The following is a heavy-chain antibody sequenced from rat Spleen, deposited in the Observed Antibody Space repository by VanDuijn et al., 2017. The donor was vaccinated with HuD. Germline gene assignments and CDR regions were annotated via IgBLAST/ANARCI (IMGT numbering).Heavy chain of an antibody. Sequence: EVQLVESGGGLVQPGRSMKLSCAASGFTFSNYYMAWVRQAPTKGLEWVASISTGRGNSYYRDSVKGRFTISRDNAKSTLYLQMDSLRSEDTATYYCTRCWDAWGQGASVTVSS. CDR1: GFTFSNYY. V-gene: IGHV5-25*01. J-gene: IGHJ4*01. CDR3: TRCWDA. CDR2: ISTGRGNS.